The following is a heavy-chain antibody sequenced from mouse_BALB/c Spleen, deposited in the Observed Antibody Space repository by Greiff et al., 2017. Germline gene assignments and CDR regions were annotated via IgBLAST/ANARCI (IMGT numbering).Heavy chain of an antibody. D-gene: IGHD2-4*01. J-gene: IGHJ3*01. Sequence: DVKLVESGGGLVKPGGSLKLSCAASGFTFSSYAMSWVRQTPEKRLEWVASISSGGSTYYPDSVKGRFTISRDNARNILYLQMSSLRSEDTAMYYCARGGDYGFAYWGQGTLVTVSA. CDR3: ARGGDYGFAY. V-gene: IGHV5-6-5*01. CDR1: GFTFSSYA. CDR2: ISSGGST.